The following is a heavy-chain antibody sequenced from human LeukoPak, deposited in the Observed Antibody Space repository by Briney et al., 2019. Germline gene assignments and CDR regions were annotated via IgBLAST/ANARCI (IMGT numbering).Heavy chain of an antibody. CDR1: GYSISSGYY. Sequence: PSETLSLTCAVSGYSISSGYYWGWIRHPPGKGLEWIGSIYHSGSTYYNPSLKSRVTISVDTSKNQFSLKLSSVTAADTAVYYCASSFWSGYVNWFDPWGQGTLDTVSS. D-gene: IGHD3-3*01. CDR2: IYHSGST. V-gene: IGHV4-38-2*01. J-gene: IGHJ5*02. CDR3: ASSFWSGYVNWFDP.